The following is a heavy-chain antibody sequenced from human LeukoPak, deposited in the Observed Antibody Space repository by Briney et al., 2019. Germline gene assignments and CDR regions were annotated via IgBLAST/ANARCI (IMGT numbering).Heavy chain of an antibody. V-gene: IGHV3-48*02. CDR2: ISSSSRPI. CDR3: AGVWCIAAAGGEIEY. D-gene: IGHD6-13*01. CDR1: GFTFSSYS. J-gene: IGHJ4*02. Sequence: PGGSLRLSCAASGFTFSSYSMNWVRQAPGKGLEWVSYISSSSRPIYYADSVKGRFTISRDNAKNSLYLQMNSLRDEDTAVYDCAGVWCIAAAGGEIEYWGQGTLVTVSS.